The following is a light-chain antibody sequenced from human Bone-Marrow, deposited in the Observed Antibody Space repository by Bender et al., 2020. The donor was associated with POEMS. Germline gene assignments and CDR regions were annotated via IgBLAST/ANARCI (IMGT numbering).Light chain of an antibody. CDR2: SDN. CDR1: SSNIGSNS. J-gene: IGLJ3*02. Sequence: QSVLTQPPSASGTPWQRVTISCSGTSSNIGSNSVDWYQQVPGTAPKLLIHSDNQRPSGVPDRFSGSKSGTSASLAISGLQSENEADYYCAAWDDSLNGVVFGGGTKLTVL. V-gene: IGLV1-44*01. CDR3: AAWDDSLNGVV.